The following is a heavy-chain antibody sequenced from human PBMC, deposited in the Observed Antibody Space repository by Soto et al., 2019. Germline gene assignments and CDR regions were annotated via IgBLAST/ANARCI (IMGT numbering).Heavy chain of an antibody. V-gene: IGHV1-69*13. CDR1: GGTFSSYA. D-gene: IGHD2-15*01. J-gene: IGHJ6*02. Sequence: GASVKVSCKASGGTFSSYAISWVRQAPGQGLEWMGGIIPIFGTANYAQKFQGRVTITADESTSTAYMELSSLRSEDTAVYYCATIGYCSGGSCPERPYYYGMDVWGQGTTVTVSS. CDR2: IIPIFGTA. CDR3: ATIGYCSGGSCPERPYYYGMDV.